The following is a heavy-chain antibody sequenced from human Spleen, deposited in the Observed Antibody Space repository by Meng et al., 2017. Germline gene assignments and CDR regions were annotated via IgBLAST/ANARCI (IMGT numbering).Heavy chain of an antibody. J-gene: IGHJ4*01. CDR1: GFTFSSSW. V-gene: IGHV3-7*01. CDR2: IEKDGSEK. CDR3: SGHVDN. Sequence: GQLVESGGGLVQLGGTLTLSGAASGFTFSSSWITWVGQAPGKGLEWVATIEKDGSEKYYGVSVTGRFTISRDNAKNSMYLQMNSLRAEDTAVYYCSGHVDNWGHGTLVTVSS.